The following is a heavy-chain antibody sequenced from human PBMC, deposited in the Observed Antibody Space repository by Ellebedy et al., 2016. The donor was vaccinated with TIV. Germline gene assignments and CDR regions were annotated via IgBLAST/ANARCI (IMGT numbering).Heavy chain of an antibody. Sequence: GESLKISCAASGFTFSDYAMSWVRQAPGKGLEWVSGFGVSGDTTYYTDSVKGRFTISRDNSKKTLYLQMSSLRTEDTAIYYCARGRPGTYTHHAFDNWGQGTLVTVSS. J-gene: IGHJ4*02. V-gene: IGHV3-23*01. D-gene: IGHD2-2*02. CDR1: GFTFSDYA. CDR2: FGVSGDTT. CDR3: ARGRPGTYTHHAFDN.